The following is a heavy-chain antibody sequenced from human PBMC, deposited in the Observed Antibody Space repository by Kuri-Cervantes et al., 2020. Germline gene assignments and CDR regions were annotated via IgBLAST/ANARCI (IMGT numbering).Heavy chain of an antibody. V-gene: IGHV1-69*13. Sequence: SVKVSCKASGGTFSSYAISWVRQAPGQGLEWMGGIIPIFGTANYAQKFQGRVTITADESTSTAYMELSSLRAEDTAVYYCAKVAAAGTGYWGQGTLVTVSS. J-gene: IGHJ4*02. D-gene: IGHD6-13*01. CDR1: GGTFSSYA. CDR2: IIPIFGTA. CDR3: AKVAAAGTGY.